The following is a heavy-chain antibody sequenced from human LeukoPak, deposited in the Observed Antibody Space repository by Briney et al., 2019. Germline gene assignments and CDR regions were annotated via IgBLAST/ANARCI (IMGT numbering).Heavy chain of an antibody. CDR1: NGSISSGRYY. D-gene: IGHD3/OR15-3a*01. CDR3: ARQAHLDGDFDF. V-gene: IGHV4-61*02. CDR2: IFPSGSA. J-gene: IGHJ4*02. Sequence: SETLSLTCTVSNGSISSGRYYWSWIRQPAGKGLEWIGRIFPSGSANYSPSLKSRVTISVDTSKNQFSLILNSVTAADTAVYYCARQAHLDGDFDFWGQGTLVTVSS.